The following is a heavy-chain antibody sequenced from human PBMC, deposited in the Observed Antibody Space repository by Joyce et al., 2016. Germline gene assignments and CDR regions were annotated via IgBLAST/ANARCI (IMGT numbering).Heavy chain of an antibody. V-gene: IGHV3-23*01. J-gene: IGHJ4*02. Sequence: EVQLLESGGGLVPPGGSLTLSCTASGFTFSSYAMTWVRQAPGKGLEWVVSISGSGGDTYYVDSVTGRFTISRDNAKNTLFLQMNSLRAEDTAVFYCVKGYTISSVRRFDWWGQGTLVTVSS. CDR1: GFTFSSYA. CDR2: ISGSGGDT. CDR3: VKGYTISSVRRFDW. D-gene: IGHD3-16*02.